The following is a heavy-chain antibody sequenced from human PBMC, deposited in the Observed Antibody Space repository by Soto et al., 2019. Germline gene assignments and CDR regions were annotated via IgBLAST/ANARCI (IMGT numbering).Heavy chain of an antibody. CDR2: INHSGST. CDR3: ARHFNWFSSCSFDY. V-gene: IGHV4-34*01. J-gene: IGHJ4*02. CDR1: GGSFSGYY. Sequence: QVQLQQWGAGLLKPSETLSLTCAVYGGSFSGYYWSWIRQPPGKGLEWIGEINHSGSTNYNPSLKSRVTISVDTSKNQFSLKLSSVTAADTAVYYCARHFNWFSSCSFDYWGQGTLVTVSS. D-gene: IGHD3-22*01.